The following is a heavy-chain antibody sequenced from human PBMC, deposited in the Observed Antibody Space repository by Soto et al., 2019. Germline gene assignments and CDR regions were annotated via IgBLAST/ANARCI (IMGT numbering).Heavy chain of an antibody. CDR1: GGTFRTYS. CDR2: IIPILDMA. Sequence: QVQLVQSGAEVKKPGSSVKVSCKASGGTFRTYSITWVRQAPGQGLEWMGKIIPILDMANYAQKFQGRVTITAAKSTSIAYMELNSLRSEDTAVYYCARGPVVVVPDDMFTRHNWFDPWGQGTRVTVSS. J-gene: IGHJ5*02. CDR3: ARGPVVVVPDDMFTRHNWFDP. D-gene: IGHD2-2*01. V-gene: IGHV1-69*02.